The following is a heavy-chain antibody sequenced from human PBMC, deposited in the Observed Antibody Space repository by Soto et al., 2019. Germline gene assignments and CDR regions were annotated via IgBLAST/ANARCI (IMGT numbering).Heavy chain of an antibody. V-gene: IGHV4-31*03. CDR3: ASTGGGWFGEYTGWYYFDY. J-gene: IGHJ4*02. Sequence: QVQLQESGPGLVKPSQTLSLTCTVSGGSISSGGYYWSWIRQHPGKGLEWIGYIYYSGSTYYNPSLKSRVTISVDTSKNQFSLKLSSVTAADTAVYYCASTGGGWFGEYTGWYYFDYWGQGTLVTVSS. CDR2: IYYSGST. D-gene: IGHD3-10*01. CDR1: GGSISSGGYY.